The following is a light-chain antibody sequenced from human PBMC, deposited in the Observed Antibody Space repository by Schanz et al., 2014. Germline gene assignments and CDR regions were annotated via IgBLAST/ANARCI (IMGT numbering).Light chain of an antibody. Sequence: QSALTQPPSASGSPGQSVTFSCTGTSSDVGGYNYVSWYQQHPGKAPKLMIYDVSNRPSGVSNRFSASKSGNTASLTISGLQAEDEADYYCSSYSSSTLVVFGGGTKLTVL. CDR1: SSDVGGYNY. V-gene: IGLV2-14*01. CDR2: DVS. CDR3: SSYSSSTLVV. J-gene: IGLJ3*02.